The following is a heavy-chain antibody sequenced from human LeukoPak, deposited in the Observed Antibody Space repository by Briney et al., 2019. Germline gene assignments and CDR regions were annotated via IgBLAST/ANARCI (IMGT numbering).Heavy chain of an antibody. CDR1: GFTFSSRDW. J-gene: IGHJ4*02. V-gene: IGHV4-4*02. CDR2: IYYSGST. D-gene: IGHD3-9*01. CDR3: ARSKDILTGYCFDY. Sequence: GSLRLSCVASGFTFSSRDWMTWVRQAPGKGLEWIGYIYYSGSTNYNPSLKSRVTISVDTSKNQFSLKLRSVTAADTAVYYCARSKDILTGYCFDYWGQGTLVTVSS.